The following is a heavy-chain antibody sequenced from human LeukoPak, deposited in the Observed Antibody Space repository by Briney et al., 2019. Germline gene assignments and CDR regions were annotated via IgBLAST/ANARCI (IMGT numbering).Heavy chain of an antibody. CDR1: GFTFSSYS. CDR2: ISSSSSYI. D-gene: IGHD3-9*01. Sequence: PGGSLRLSCAASGFTFSSYSMNWVRQAPGEGLEWVSSISSSSSYIYYADSVKGRFTISRDNAKNSLYLQMNSLRAEDTAVYYCARALTGYYAVGYWGQGTLVTVSS. CDR3: ARALTGYYAVGY. V-gene: IGHV3-21*01. J-gene: IGHJ4*02.